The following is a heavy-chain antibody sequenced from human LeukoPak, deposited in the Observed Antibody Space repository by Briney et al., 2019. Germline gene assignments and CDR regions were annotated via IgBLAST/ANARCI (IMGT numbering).Heavy chain of an antibody. D-gene: IGHD2-8*01. J-gene: IGHJ4*02. CDR3: ARDPGYNNGLLEYFDY. V-gene: IGHV3-48*04. CDR2: ITSSSSTI. Sequence: PGGSLRLSCAASGFTFRSYSMHWVRQAPGKGLEWVSFITSSSSTIYYTDSVEGRFIISRDNAQNSLYLQMNSLRAEDTAVYYCARDPGYNNGLLEYFDYWGQGTLVTVSS. CDR1: GFTFRSYS.